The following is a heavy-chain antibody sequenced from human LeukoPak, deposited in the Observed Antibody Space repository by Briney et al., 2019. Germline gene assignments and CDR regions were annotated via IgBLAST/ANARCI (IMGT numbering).Heavy chain of an antibody. D-gene: IGHD5-18*01. V-gene: IGHV4-59*08. CDR1: GASIRSHF. Sequence: PSETLSLTCIVSGASIRSHFWSWIRRPPGKALEWIGYMYNSGRTNYNPSLKSRVTISVDTSKKPFSLKLSSVTAADTAVYYCAGLAKDLKRTAMVIGDDYYGIDVGGQGTTVTVSS. J-gene: IGHJ6*02. CDR2: MYNSGRT. CDR3: AGLAKDLKRTAMVIGDDYYGIDV.